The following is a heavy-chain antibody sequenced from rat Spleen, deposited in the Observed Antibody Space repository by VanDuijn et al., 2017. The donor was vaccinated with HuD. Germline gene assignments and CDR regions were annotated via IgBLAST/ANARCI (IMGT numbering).Heavy chain of an antibody. CDR2: ITSTGGTA. J-gene: IGHJ4*01. CDR3: TIDLNYDGSYYYVGVMDA. V-gene: IGHV5-29*01. Sequence: EVQLVESGGGLVQPGRSLKLSCAASGFTFSNYGMAWVRQAPTKGLEWVASITSTGGTAYYLDSVKGRFTISRDNAKSTLYLQMNSLRSEDTDTYYCTIDLNYDGSYYYVGVMDAWGQGASVTVSS. D-gene: IGHD1-12*02. CDR1: GFTFSNYG.